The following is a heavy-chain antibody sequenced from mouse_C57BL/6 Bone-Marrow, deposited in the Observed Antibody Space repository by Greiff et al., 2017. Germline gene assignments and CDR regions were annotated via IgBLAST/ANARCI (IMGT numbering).Heavy chain of an antibody. V-gene: IGHV14-4*01. D-gene: IGHD2-2*01. CDR1: GFNIKDDY. J-gene: IGHJ2*01. Sequence: VQLQQSGAELVRPGASVKLSCTASGFNIKDDYMHWVKQRPEQGLEWIGWIVPENGATEYASQFPGKATITADTSSNTAYRQLSSLTSEDTAVYYCALWLRRGYYFDDWGKGTTLTVSS. CDR2: IVPENGAT. CDR3: ALWLRRGYYFDD.